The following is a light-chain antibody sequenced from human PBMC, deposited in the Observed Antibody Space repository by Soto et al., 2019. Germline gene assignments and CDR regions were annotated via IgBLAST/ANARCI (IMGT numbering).Light chain of an antibody. V-gene: IGKV3-11*01. CDR1: QSVSRF. J-gene: IGKJ5*01. CDR3: QQRSNWPQETT. CDR2: DSS. Sequence: EIVLTQSPDTLSLSPGERATLSCRASQSVSRFFAWYRQRPGQAPRLLIYDSSNRATGVPARFSCSGSGTDCTLTNSNLEPEYFAVYYCQQRSNWPQETTFGQGTRLQIK.